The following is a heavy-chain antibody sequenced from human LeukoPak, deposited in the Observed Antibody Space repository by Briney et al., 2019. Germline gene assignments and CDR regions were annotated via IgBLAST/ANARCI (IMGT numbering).Heavy chain of an antibody. Sequence: PSETLSLTCTVSGYSISSGYYWGWIRQPPGKGLEWIGSIYHSGSTYYNPSLKSRVTISVDTSKNQFSLKLSSVTAADTAVYYCARQSRRRGSSWYFSLDYWGQGTLVTVSS. CDR2: IYHSGST. D-gene: IGHD6-13*01. CDR1: GYSISSGYY. V-gene: IGHV4-38-2*02. J-gene: IGHJ4*02. CDR3: ARQSRRRGSSWYFSLDY.